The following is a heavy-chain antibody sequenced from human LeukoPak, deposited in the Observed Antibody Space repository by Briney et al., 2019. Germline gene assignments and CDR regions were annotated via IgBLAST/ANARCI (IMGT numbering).Heavy chain of an antibody. D-gene: IGHD3-3*01. V-gene: IGHV3-48*02. CDR2: ISSSSSTI. CDR1: GFTFSSYS. Sequence: GGSLTLSCAASGFTFSSYSMNWVRQAPGEGLEWVSYISSSSSTIYYADSVKGRFTISRDNAKNSLYLQMNSLRDEDTAVYYCARYDQGYYDFWSGYYPLLYYYYGMDVWGQGTTVTVSS. CDR3: ARYDQGYYDFWSGYYPLLYYYYGMDV. J-gene: IGHJ6*02.